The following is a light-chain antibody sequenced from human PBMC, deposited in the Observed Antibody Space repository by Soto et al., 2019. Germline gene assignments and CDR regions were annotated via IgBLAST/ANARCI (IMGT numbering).Light chain of an antibody. CDR2: DVS. V-gene: IGLV2-8*01. Sequence: QSVLTQSPSASGSPGQSVTISCTGTSSDIGGYNSVSWYQQHPGKAPKVMIYDVSTRPSGVPDRFSGSKSGNTSSLTVSALQAEDEADYYCSSYTDRNNLVFGTGTKVTVL. J-gene: IGLJ1*01. CDR3: SSYTDRNNLV. CDR1: SSDIGGYNS.